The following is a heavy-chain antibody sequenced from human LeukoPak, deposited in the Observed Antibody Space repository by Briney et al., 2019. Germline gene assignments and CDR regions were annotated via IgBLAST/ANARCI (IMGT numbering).Heavy chain of an antibody. CDR2: INHSGST. D-gene: IGHD3-22*01. CDR3: ARTPLPYYYDSSGYQYYFDY. Sequence: PSETLSLTCAVYGGSFSGYYWSWIRQPPGKGLEWIGEINHSGSTNYNPSLKSRVTISVDTSKNQFSLKLSSVTAADTAVYYCARTPLPYYYDSSGYQYYFDYWGQGTLVTVSS. V-gene: IGHV4-34*01. CDR1: GGSFSGYY. J-gene: IGHJ4*02.